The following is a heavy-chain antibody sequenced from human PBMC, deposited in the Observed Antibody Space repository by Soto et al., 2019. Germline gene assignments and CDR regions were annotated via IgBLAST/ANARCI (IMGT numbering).Heavy chain of an antibody. CDR1: GYTFTSYG. CDR3: ARADGNSTSCHGRDYYFWSGYAVKYRLDH. J-gene: IGHJ1*01. Sequence: GSAVKVSCKASGYTFTSYGISWVRQAPGQGLEWMGWISAYNGNTNYAQKLQGRVTMTTDTSTSTAYMELRSLRSDDTAVYYCARADGNSTSCHGRDYYFWSGYAVKYRLDHSSQGTWVTVSS. V-gene: IGHV1-18*01. D-gene: IGHD3-3*01. CDR2: ISAYNGNT.